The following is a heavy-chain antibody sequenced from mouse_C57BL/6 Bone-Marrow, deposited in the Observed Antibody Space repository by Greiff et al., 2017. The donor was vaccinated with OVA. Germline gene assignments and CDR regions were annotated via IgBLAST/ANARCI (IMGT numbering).Heavy chain of an antibody. V-gene: IGHV1-63*01. CDR2: IYPGGGYT. D-gene: IGHD4-1*01. J-gene: IGHJ1*03. Sequence: VQVVESGAELVRPGTSVKMSCKASGYTFTNYWIGWAKQRPGHGLEWIGDIYPGGGYTNYNEKFKGKATLTADKSSSTAYMQFSSLTSEDSAIYYCAREGGLGDWYFDVWGTGTTVTVSS. CDR1: GYTFTNYW. CDR3: AREGGLGDWYFDV.